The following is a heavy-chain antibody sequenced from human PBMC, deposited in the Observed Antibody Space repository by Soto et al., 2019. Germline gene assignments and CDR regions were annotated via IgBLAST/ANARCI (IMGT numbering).Heavy chain of an antibody. Sequence: SAKVSCKASGGTFSSYAISWVRQAPGQGLEWMGGIIPIFGTANYAQKFQGRVTITADESTSTAYMELSSLRSEDTAVYYCARWDSDSSPLRSGYFDYWGQGTLVTVSS. CDR2: IIPIFGTA. V-gene: IGHV1-69*13. D-gene: IGHD6-25*01. CDR3: ARWDSDSSPLRSGYFDY. CDR1: GGTFSSYA. J-gene: IGHJ4*02.